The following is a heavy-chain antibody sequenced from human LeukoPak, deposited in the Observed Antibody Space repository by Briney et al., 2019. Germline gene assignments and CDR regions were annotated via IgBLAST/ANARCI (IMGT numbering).Heavy chain of an antibody. V-gene: IGHV4-39*07. D-gene: IGHD6-13*01. Sequence: SETLSLTCTVSGGSISSSTYYWGWFRQAPGKGLEWIGNIYYSGSTYYNPSLKSRVTMSVDTSKNQISLKLSSVTAAVTAVYYCARDLPYSSSWESIDYWGQGTLVTVSS. J-gene: IGHJ4*02. CDR3: ARDLPYSSSWESIDY. CDR2: IYYSGST. CDR1: GGSISSSTYY.